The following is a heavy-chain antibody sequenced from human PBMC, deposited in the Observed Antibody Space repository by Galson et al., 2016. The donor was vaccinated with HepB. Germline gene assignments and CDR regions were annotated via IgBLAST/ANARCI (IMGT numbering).Heavy chain of an antibody. J-gene: IGHJ4*02. CDR1: GFTFDDYG. D-gene: IGHD4-17*01. V-gene: IGHV3-20*04. CDR3: ARGMSHNYGVTADD. CDR2: INWNGGST. Sequence: SLRLSCAASGFTFDDYGLRWVRQAPGKGLEWASGINWNGGSTGYADSVKGRFTISRDNAKNSLYLQMNSLRAEETALYYCARGMSHNYGVTADDWGQGTLVTVSS.